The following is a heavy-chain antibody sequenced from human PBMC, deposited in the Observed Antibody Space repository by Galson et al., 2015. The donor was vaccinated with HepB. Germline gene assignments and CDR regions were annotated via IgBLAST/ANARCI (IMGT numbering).Heavy chain of an antibody. V-gene: IGHV3-48*03. CDR1: GSTFSSYT. J-gene: IGHJ3*02. CDR2: ISTNEATI. Sequence: SLRLSCAASGSTFSSYTMNWVRQTPGKGLQWVSYISTNEATIHYADSVKGRFTIARDNAKNTMWLQMNSLRAEDTAVYYCATTKFGSGAYWTFDIWGQGTLVTVSS. CDR3: ATTKFGSGAYWTFDI. D-gene: IGHD4/OR15-4a*01.